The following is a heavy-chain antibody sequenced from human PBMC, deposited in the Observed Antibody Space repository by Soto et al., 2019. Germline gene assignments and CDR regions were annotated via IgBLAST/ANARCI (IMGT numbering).Heavy chain of an antibody. CDR3: ARGGGYYYSVMDV. CDR2: INPSGGTT. CDR1: GYTFISQY. V-gene: IGHV1-46*01. D-gene: IGHD4-4*01. J-gene: IGHJ6*02. Sequence: ASVKVSCKASGYTFISQYIHWVRQAPGQGPEWMGIINPSGGTTSYAQKFQGRVTMTTDTSTSTVYMDLSRLRSEDTAVYYCARGGGYYYSVMDVWGPGTRVTVFS.